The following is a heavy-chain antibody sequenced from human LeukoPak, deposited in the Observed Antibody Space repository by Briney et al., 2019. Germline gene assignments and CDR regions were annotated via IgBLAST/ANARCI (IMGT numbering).Heavy chain of an antibody. Sequence: ASVKVSCKASGYTFTSYGISWVRQAPGQGLEWMGWISAYNGNTNYAQKLQGRVTMTTDTSTSTAYMELRSLRFDDTAVYYCARDFAWGSGGAPIDDNWLDPWGQGILVTVSS. V-gene: IGHV1-18*01. J-gene: IGHJ5*02. D-gene: IGHD7-27*01. CDR1: GYTFTSYG. CDR2: ISAYNGNT. CDR3: ARDFAWGSGGAPIDDNWLDP.